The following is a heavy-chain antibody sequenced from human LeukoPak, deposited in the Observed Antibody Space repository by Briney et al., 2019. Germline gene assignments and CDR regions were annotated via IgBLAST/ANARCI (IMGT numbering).Heavy chain of an antibody. D-gene: IGHD7-27*01. CDR2: INPNSGGT. Sequence: GASVKVSCKASGYTFTGYYMHWVRQAPGQGLEWMGWINPNSGGTNYAQKFQGGVTMTRDTSISTLYMEVSRLRSDDTAVYYCASAGAVNWGSATYYSDYWGQGTLVTVSS. J-gene: IGHJ4*02. CDR1: GYTFTGYY. CDR3: ASAGAVNWGSATYYSDY. V-gene: IGHV1-2*02.